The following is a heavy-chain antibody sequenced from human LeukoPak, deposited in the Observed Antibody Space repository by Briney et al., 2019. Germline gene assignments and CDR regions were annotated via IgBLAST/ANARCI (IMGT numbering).Heavy chain of an antibody. CDR1: GFTFSGYA. Sequence: GGSLRLSCAASGFTFSGYAMHWVRQAPGKGLEWVAVISYDGSNEYYADSVKGRFTISRDNSKNTLYLQMNSLSVEETAVYYCARVGYYASGPFSYFDYWGQGTLVTVSS. V-gene: IGHV3-30-3*01. CDR2: ISYDGSNE. CDR3: ARVGYYASGPFSYFDY. J-gene: IGHJ4*02. D-gene: IGHD3-10*01.